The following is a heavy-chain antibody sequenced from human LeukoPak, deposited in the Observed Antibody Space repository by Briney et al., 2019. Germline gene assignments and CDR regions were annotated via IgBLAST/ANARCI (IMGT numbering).Heavy chain of an antibody. J-gene: IGHJ3*02. V-gene: IGHV3-21*01. D-gene: IGHD2-15*01. CDR3: ARDLAVVAASAFDI. CDR1: GFTFSGYS. CDR2: ISSSSSYI. Sequence: GGSLRLSCAASGFTFSGYSMNWVRQAPGKGLEWVSSISSSSSYIYYADSVKGRFTISRDNAKNSLYLQMNSRRAEDTAVYYCARDLAVVAASAFDIWGQGTMVTVSS.